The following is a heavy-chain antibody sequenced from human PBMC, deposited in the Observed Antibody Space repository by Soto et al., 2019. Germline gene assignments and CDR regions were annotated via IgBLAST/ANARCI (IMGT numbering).Heavy chain of an antibody. CDR3: AREGFSGAYFVY. CDR1: GGTFGSFA. CDR2: FVPLYTAA. D-gene: IGHD3-10*01. Sequence: GASVKVSCKASGGTFGSFAISWVRQAPGQALEWMGGFVPLYTAAKYAQRLQGRLTITADESTTTVYMELTSLRSDDTAMYYCAREGFSGAYFVYWGQGTLVTGS. V-gene: IGHV1-69*13. J-gene: IGHJ4*02.